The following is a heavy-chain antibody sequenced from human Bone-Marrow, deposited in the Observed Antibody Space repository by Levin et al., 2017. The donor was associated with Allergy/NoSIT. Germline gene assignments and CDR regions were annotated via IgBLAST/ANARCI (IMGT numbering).Heavy chain of an antibody. D-gene: IGHD5-18*01. CDR2: IRSVPYGETT. CDR3: TNLLDTPVVGY. J-gene: IGHJ4*02. CDR1: GFNFGDYA. V-gene: IGHV3-49*04. Sequence: GGSLRLSCTASGFNFGDYALSWVRQAPGKGLEWVGFIRSVPYGETTAYAASVKGRFSISRDAAKRISYLQMHSLDTDDTAVYYCTNLLDTPVVGYWGQGTLVTVSS.